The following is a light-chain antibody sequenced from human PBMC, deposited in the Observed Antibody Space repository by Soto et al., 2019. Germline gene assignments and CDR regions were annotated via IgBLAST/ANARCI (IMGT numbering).Light chain of an antibody. J-gene: IGLJ1*01. CDR1: SSDVGTYNY. CDR3: SSLAISNPPYV. V-gene: IGLV2-14*03. Sequence: QSALTQPASVSGSPGQAIIISCAGTSSDVGTYNYVSWYQQHPGKAPKLIIYDVTNRPPVVSSRYAGSKSGSTASLRITGLQTADEAEYYCSSLAISNPPYVFGTGTKVTVL. CDR2: DVT.